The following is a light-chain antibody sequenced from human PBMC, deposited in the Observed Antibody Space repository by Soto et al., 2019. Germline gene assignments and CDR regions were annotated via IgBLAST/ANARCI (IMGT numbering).Light chain of an antibody. CDR3: QQYGPSPMYT. J-gene: IGKJ2*01. CDR2: GAS. Sequence: EIVMTQSPATLSVSPGERATLSCRASQRVSRNLAWYQQKPGQAPRLLIYGASTRATGIPARFSGSGSETEFTLTISGLQSEDFAVYYCQQYGPSPMYTFGQGTNLEIK. CDR1: QRVSRN. V-gene: IGKV3-15*01.